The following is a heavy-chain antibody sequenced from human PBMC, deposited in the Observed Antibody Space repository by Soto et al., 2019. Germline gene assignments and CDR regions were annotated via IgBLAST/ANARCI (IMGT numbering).Heavy chain of an antibody. D-gene: IGHD1-26*01. CDR1: GDYISSYH. Sequence: SETLSLTCTVSGDYISSYHWSWIRQPPGKGLEWVGFIYSSGNINYNPSLKSRVTISTDTSKNQFSLKLTSVTAADTGVYYCARATVPATCCAFDIWGQGTMVTVS. V-gene: IGHV4-59*01. J-gene: IGHJ3*02. CDR3: ARATVPATCCAFDI. CDR2: IYSSGNI.